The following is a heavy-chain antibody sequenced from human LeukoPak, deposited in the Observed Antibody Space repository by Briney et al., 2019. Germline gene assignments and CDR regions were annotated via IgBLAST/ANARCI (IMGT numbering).Heavy chain of an antibody. CDR3: ARDSGYYDNFDY. D-gene: IGHD3-22*01. Sequence: GGSLRLSCAASGFTFSSYAMHWVRQAPGKGLEGVAVISYDGSNKYYADSEKGRFTISRDNSKNTLYLQMNSLRAEDTAVYYCARDSGYYDNFDYWGQGTLVTVSS. V-gene: IGHV3-30*04. CDR2: ISYDGSNK. CDR1: GFTFSSYA. J-gene: IGHJ4*02.